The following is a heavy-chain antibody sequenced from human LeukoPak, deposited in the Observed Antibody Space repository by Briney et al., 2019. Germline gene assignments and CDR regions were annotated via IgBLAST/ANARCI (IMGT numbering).Heavy chain of an antibody. CDR1: GFSLSTSGVG. CDR2: IYWNDNK. V-gene: IGHV2-5*01. D-gene: IGHD3-22*01. Sequence: SGPTLVKPTQTLTLTCTFSGFSLSTSGVGLGWIRQPPGKALEWLALIYWNDNKRYSPSLKSRLTITKDTSKNQVVLTMTNMDPVDTATYYCAHFSYYYDSSGSRPFDYWGQGTLVTVSS. CDR3: AHFSYYYDSSGSRPFDY. J-gene: IGHJ4*02.